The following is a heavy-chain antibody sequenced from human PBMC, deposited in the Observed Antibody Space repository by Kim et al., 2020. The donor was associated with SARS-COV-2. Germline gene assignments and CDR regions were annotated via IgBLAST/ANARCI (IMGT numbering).Heavy chain of an antibody. CDR2: ISSSGRYI. CDR3: ARVLRPGVAAVTVDY. Sequence: GGSLRLSCGASGFTFSDYGMNWVRQAPGKGLEWVSSISSSGRYIYYADSVKGRFSISRDNAKNSLSLQMNSLRAEDTAVYYCARVLRPGVAAVTVDYWG. CDR1: GFTFSDYG. V-gene: IGHV3-21*01. J-gene: IGHJ4*01. D-gene: IGHD6-25*01.